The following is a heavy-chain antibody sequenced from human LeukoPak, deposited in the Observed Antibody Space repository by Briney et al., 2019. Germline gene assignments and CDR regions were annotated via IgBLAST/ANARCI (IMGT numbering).Heavy chain of an antibody. CDR2: IYYSGST. Sequence: SETLSLTCTVSGGSFSSGLYYWSWIRQPPGKGLEWIGTIYYSGSTYYNPSLTSRVTISVDTSKNQFSLKLSSVTAADTAVYYCARHKDYYYSYMDVWGKGTTVTISS. CDR1: GGSFSSGLYY. V-gene: IGHV4-39*01. J-gene: IGHJ6*03. CDR3: ARHKDYYYSYMDV.